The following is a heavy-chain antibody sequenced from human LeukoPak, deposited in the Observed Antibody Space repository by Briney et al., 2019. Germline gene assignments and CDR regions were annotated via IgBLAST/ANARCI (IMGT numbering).Heavy chain of an antibody. J-gene: IGHJ6*03. CDR2: IYYSGST. Sequence: PSETLSLTCTVSGGSISSSSYYWGWIRQPQGKGLEWIGSIYYSGSTYYNPSLKSRVTISVDTSKNQFSPKLSSVTAADTAVYYCACSETYMDVWGKGTTVTVSS. CDR3: ACSETYMDV. D-gene: IGHD3-10*02. CDR1: GGSISSSSYY. V-gene: IGHV4-39*01.